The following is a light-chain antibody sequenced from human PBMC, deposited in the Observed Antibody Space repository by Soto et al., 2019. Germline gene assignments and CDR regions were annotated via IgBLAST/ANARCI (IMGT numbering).Light chain of an antibody. CDR3: QQRSNWPRIT. Sequence: EIVMTQYPATLSVSPGHSSTLSCMASQSVSSNLAWYQQKPGQAPTLLIYGASTRATGIPARFSGSGSGTDFTLTISSLEPEDFALYYCQQRSNWPRITFGQGTRLEIK. J-gene: IGKJ5*01. CDR2: GAS. CDR1: QSVSSN. V-gene: IGKV3-15*01.